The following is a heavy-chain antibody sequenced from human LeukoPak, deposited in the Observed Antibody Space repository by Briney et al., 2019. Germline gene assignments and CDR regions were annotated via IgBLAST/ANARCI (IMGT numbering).Heavy chain of an antibody. V-gene: IGHV4-59*01. Sequence: PSETLSLTCTVSGGSISSYYWSWIRQPPGKGLEWIGYIYGSESTNYNPSLKSRVTISVDTSKNQFSLKLSSVTAADTAVYYCARGLSGSYQIDYWGQGTLVTVSS. CDR3: ARGLSGSYQIDY. CDR2: IYGSEST. J-gene: IGHJ4*02. CDR1: GGSISSYY. D-gene: IGHD1-26*01.